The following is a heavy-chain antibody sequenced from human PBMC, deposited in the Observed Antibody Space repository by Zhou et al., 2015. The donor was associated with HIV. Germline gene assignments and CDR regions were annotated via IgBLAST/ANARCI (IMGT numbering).Heavy chain of an antibody. CDR1: GFTFTSSA. J-gene: IGHJ2*01. D-gene: IGHD6-6*01. CDR2: IVVGSGNT. V-gene: IGHV1-58*01. CDR3: ARDRGGARPDWRYFDL. Sequence: QMQLVQSGPEVKKPGTSVKVSCKASGFTFTSSAVQWVRQARGQRLEWIGWIVVGSGNTNYAQKFQERVTITRDMSTSTAYMELSSLRSEDTAVYYCARDRGGARPDWRYFDLWGRGTLVSVSS.